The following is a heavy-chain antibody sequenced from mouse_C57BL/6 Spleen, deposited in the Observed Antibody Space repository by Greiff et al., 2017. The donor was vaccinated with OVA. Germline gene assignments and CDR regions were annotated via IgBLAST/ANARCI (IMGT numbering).Heavy chain of an antibody. CDR2: IRYSGST. CDR1: GYSITSGYV. Sequence: EVQVVESGPGMVKPSQSLSLTCTVSGYSITSGYVWHWIRHFPGNILEWMGYIRYSGSTNYNPSLQSRISITHDTSKNHFFLTLNSVTTEDTATYYCARGKMDYGRYFDVWGTGTTVTVSS. D-gene: IGHD2-4*01. V-gene: IGHV3-1*01. CDR3: ARGKMDYGRYFDV. J-gene: IGHJ1*03.